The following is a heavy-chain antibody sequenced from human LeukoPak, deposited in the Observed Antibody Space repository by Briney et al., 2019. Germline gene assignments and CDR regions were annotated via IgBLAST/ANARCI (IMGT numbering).Heavy chain of an antibody. Sequence: SVKVSCTASGGTFSSYAISWVWQAPGQGLEWMGGIIPIFGTANYAQKFQGRDTITADESTSTAYMELSSLRSEDTAVYYCARDRTARRGFDPWGQGTLVTVSS. CDR2: IIPIFGTA. D-gene: IGHD5-18*01. CDR3: ARDRTARRGFDP. J-gene: IGHJ5*02. CDR1: GGTFSSYA. V-gene: IGHV1-69*13.